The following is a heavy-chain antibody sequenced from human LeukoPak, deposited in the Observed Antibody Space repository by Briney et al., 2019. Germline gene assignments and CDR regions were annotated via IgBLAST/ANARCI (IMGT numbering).Heavy chain of an antibody. Sequence: PSETLSLTCTVSGDSINNYYWSWIRQPPGKGLEWIGYIYYSGSTNYNPSLKSRVTISVDTSKNQFSLNLSSVTAADTAVYYCVRHDPRGEPARLGFFDYWGQGTLVTVSS. CDR2: IYYSGST. CDR1: GDSINNYY. D-gene: IGHD6-6*01. V-gene: IGHV4-59*08. J-gene: IGHJ4*02. CDR3: VRHDPRGEPARLGFFDY.